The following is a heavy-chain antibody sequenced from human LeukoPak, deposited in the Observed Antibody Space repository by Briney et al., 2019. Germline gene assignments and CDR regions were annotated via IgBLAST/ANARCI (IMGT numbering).Heavy chain of an antibody. Sequence: ASVKVSCKASGYTFTGYYMHWVRQAPGQGLEWMGWINPNSGVTHYPQKFQGRVTMTRDTSIRTACVEVSSLRSDDTAVYYCARGQQWLEAFDYWGLGTLVTVSS. CDR2: INPNSGVT. J-gene: IGHJ4*02. V-gene: IGHV1-2*02. D-gene: IGHD6-19*01. CDR1: GYTFTGYY. CDR3: ARGQQWLEAFDY.